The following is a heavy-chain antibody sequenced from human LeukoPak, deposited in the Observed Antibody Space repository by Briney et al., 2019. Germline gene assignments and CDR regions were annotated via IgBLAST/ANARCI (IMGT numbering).Heavy chain of an antibody. V-gene: IGHV3-33*06. CDR1: GVTFSHYG. Sequence: GRSLRLSCAASGVTFSHYGMHWVRQAPGKGREWVAVIWNDGTNRYYGDSVKGRFTISRDDSKNTVYLQMNGLRAGDTAVYYCAKDAQRGFDYSNSLEYWGQGTLVTVSS. J-gene: IGHJ4*02. CDR3: AKDAQRGFDYSNSLEY. CDR2: IWNDGTNR. D-gene: IGHD4-11*01.